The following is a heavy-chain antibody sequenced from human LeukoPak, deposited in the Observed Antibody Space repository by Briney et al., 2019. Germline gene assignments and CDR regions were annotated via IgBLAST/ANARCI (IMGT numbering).Heavy chain of an antibody. D-gene: IGHD4-23*01. CDR3: AIASFYGGNLEYFQH. V-gene: IGHV4-59*01. CDR2: IYNIGST. J-gene: IGHJ1*01. Sequence: SETLSLTCAVSGGSISTYYWSWIRQPPGKGLEWIGYIYNIGSTYYNPSLKSRVTISVDTSKNQFSLKLSSVTAADTAVYYCAIASFYGGNLEYFQHWGQGTLVTVSS. CDR1: GGSISTYY.